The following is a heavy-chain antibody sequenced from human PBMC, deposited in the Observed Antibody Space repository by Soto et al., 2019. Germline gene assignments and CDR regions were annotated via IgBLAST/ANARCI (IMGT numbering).Heavy chain of an antibody. CDR1: GYTYTSYD. CDR3: ARGRYYDFWSGSDAFDI. Sequence: APVKGSRKATGYTYTSYDINWGRQDNGQVLEGMGWMNPNSGNTGYAQKFQGRVTMTRNTSISTAYRELSSLRSEDTAVYYCARGRYYDFWSGSDAFDIWGQGTMVT. CDR2: MNPNSGNT. V-gene: IGHV1-8*01. D-gene: IGHD3-3*01. J-gene: IGHJ3*02.